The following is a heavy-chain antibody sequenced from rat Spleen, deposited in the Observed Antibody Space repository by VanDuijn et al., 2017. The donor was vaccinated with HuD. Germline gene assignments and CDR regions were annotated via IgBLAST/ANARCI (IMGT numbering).Heavy chain of an antibody. CDR3: ARYGEGMDYFDY. V-gene: IGHV5-25*01. D-gene: IGHD1-11*01. CDR2: ISSGGGGT. Sequence: VASISSGGGGTYYADSVEGRFTISRDNAKSTLYLQMDSLRSEDTATYYCARYGEGMDYFDYWGQGVMVTVSS. J-gene: IGHJ2*01.